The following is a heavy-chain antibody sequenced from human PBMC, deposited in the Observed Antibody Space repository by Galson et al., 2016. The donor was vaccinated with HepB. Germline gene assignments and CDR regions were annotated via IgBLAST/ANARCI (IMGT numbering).Heavy chain of an antibody. V-gene: IGHV3-48*02. CDR1: GFPLSSYN. Sequence: SLRLSCAVSGFPLSSYNMNWVRQAPGKGLEWVSYISSSRSPIYYADSVKGRFIISRDDAKNSVYLQMNSLRDEDTAVHYCAREGSSGWFRNYYSDYWGQGTLVTVSS. D-gene: IGHD6-19*01. CDR3: AREGSSGWFRNYYSDY. CDR2: ISSSRSPI. J-gene: IGHJ4*02.